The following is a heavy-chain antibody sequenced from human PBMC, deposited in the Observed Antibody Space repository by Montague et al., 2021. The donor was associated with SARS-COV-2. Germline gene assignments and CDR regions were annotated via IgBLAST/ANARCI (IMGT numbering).Heavy chain of an antibody. CDR3: ARGQPPRITFGGIISYGLDV. V-gene: IGHV4-34*01. CDR2: INHSGST. Sequence: SETLSLTCAVHGGSFSGYYWTWIRQPPGKGLEWIGEINHSGSTNXNPSLKSRVTISVDTSKNQFSLKLRSVTAADTAVYYCARGQPPRITFGGIISYGLDVWGQGTTVTVSS. D-gene: IGHD3-16*02. J-gene: IGHJ6*02. CDR1: GGSFSGYY.